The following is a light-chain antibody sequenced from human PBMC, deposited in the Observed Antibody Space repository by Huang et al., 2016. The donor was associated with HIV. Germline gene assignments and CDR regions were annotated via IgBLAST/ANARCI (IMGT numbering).Light chain of an antibody. Sequence: EIVLTQSPATLSLSLGERATLACRASQSVSSYLAWYQQKPGQAPRLLIYDASNRATGFPARFSGSGSGTDFTLTISSLEPDDFAVYYCQQRSNWRITFGGGTKVEIK. CDR3: QQRSNWRIT. CDR1: QSVSSY. CDR2: DAS. V-gene: IGKV3-11*01. J-gene: IGKJ4*01.